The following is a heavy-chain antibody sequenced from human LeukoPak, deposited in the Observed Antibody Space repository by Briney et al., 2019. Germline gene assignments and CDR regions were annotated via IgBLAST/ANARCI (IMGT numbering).Heavy chain of an antibody. J-gene: IGHJ4*02. CDR1: GYTFTGYY. CDR2: INPNSGGT. CDR3: ARDWDYYGSGSLTDDY. D-gene: IGHD3-10*01. V-gene: IGHV1-2*02. Sequence: ASVKVSCKASGYTFTGYYMHWVRQAPGPGLEWMGWINPNSGGTNYAQKFQGRVTMTRDTSISTAYMELSRLRSDDTAVYYCARDWDYYGSGSLTDDYWGQGTLVTVSS.